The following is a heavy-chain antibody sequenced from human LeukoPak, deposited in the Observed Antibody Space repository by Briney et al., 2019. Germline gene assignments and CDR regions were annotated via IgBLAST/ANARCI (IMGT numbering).Heavy chain of an antibody. V-gene: IGHV3-74*01. CDR1: GFTFSSYW. J-gene: IGHJ4*02. Sequence: GGSLRLSCAASGFTFSSYWMHWVRQAPGKRLVWVSRINSDGISTSYADSVKGRFTISRDNAKNTLYVQMNSLRAEDTAVYYCARDLNGHYLNYWGQGTLVTVSS. CDR3: ARDLNGHYLNY. D-gene: IGHD2-8*01. CDR2: INSDGIST.